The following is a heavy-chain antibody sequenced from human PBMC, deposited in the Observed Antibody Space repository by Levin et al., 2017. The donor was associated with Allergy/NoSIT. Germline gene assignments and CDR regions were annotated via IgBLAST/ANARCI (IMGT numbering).Heavy chain of an antibody. J-gene: IGHJ6*02. CDR3: ASHERFQFYYYGKDV. CDR2: IHHSGST. CDR1: GDSVSSGSYY. D-gene: IGHD2-21*01. Sequence: KASETLSLTCTVSGDSVSSGSYYWSWIRQPPGKGLEWIGHIHHSGSTNYNPSLKSRVTISVDTSKNHLSLRLSSVTAADTAVYYCASHERFQFYYYGKDVWGLGTTVTVS. V-gene: IGHV4-61*03.